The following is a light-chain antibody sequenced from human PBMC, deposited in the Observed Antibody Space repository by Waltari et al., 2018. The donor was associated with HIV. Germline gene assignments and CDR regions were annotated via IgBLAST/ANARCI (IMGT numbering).Light chain of an antibody. CDR1: SSNIGSNT. CDR3: AAWDDSLNGYV. J-gene: IGLJ1*01. Sequence: QSVLTQPPSASGTPGQRVPISCSGSSSNIGSNTVNWYQQLPGAAPKLLIYNNNQRPSGVPDRFSGSKSGTSASLAISGLQSEDEADCYCAAWDDSLNGYVFGTGTKVTVL. V-gene: IGLV1-44*01. CDR2: NNN.